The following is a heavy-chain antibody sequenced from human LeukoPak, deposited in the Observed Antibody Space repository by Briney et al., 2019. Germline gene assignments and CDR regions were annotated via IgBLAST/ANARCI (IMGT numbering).Heavy chain of an antibody. V-gene: IGHV3-48*03. CDR3: ARSEMGYYNYYMDV. D-gene: IGHD5-24*01. CDR1: GFIFNNYE. Sequence: GGSLRLSCAASGFIFNNYEMNWVRQAPGKGLEWVSYISGSGLSIYYADSIKGRFTISRDNAKNSLYLQMNSLRAEDTAVYYCARSEMGYYNYYMDVWGKGTTVTISS. J-gene: IGHJ6*03. CDR2: ISGSGLSI.